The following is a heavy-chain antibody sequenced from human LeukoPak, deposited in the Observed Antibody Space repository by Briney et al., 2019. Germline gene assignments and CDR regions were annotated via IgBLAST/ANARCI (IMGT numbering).Heavy chain of an antibody. CDR2: IYTSGST. V-gene: IGHV4-4*07. J-gene: IGHJ5*02. D-gene: IGHD6-13*01. Sequence: SETLSLTCTVSGGSISSYYWSWIQQPAGKGLEWIGRIYTSGSTNYNPSLKSRVTMSVDTSKNQFSLKLSSVTAADTAVYYCARAGLIAAGNWFDPWGQGTLVTVSS. CDR3: ARAGLIAAGNWFDP. CDR1: GGSISSYY.